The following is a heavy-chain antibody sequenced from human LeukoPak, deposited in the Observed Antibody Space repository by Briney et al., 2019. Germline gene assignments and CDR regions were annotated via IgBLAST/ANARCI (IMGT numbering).Heavy chain of an antibody. Sequence: ASVKVSCKASGYTFISYAMHWVRQAPGQRLEWMGWINAGNGNTKYSQKFQVRVTITRDTSASTAYMELSSLRSEDTAVYYCARGIAAAGHRGDYWGQGTLVTVSS. V-gene: IGHV1-3*01. CDR1: GYTFISYA. J-gene: IGHJ4*02. CDR2: INAGNGNT. CDR3: ARGIAAAGHRGDY. D-gene: IGHD6-13*01.